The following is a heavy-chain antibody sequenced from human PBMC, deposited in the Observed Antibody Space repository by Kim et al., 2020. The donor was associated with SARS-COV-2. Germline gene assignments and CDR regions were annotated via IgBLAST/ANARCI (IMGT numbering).Heavy chain of an antibody. CDR3: ARERPSYLFDY. CDR1: GYTFTSYY. CDR2: INPSDGYT. J-gene: IGHJ4*02. Sequence: ASVKVSCKASGYTFTSYYMHWVRQAPGQGLEWLGIINPSDGYTKYAQNFQGRVTLTRDTSTSTVSMELSSLRSEDTAVYYCARERPSYLFDYWGQGTLVTVSS. V-gene: IGHV1-46*01. D-gene: IGHD3-10*01.